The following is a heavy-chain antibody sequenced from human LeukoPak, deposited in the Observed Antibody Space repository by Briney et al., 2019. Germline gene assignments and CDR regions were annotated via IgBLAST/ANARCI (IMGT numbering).Heavy chain of an antibody. D-gene: IGHD2-15*01. CDR1: GGTFSSYA. Sequence: GASVKVSCKASGGTFSSYAISWVRQAPGQGLEWMGIINPSGGSTSYAQKFQGRVTMTRDMSTSTVYMELSSLRSEDTAVYYCARDIGYCSGGSCYSAVNAFDIWGQGTMVTVSS. J-gene: IGHJ3*02. V-gene: IGHV1-46*01. CDR3: ARDIGYCSGGSCYSAVNAFDI. CDR2: INPSGGST.